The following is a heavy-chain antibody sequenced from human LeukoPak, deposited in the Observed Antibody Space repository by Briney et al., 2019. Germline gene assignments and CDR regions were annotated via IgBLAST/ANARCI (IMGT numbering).Heavy chain of an antibody. CDR1: HDSISGGGYY. V-gene: IGHV4-61*02. CDR2: IFARGET. J-gene: IGHJ3*01. CDR3: AREKWESGLRAFDF. D-gene: IGHD1-26*01. Sequence: SETLSLTCIVSHDSISGGGYYWNWMRQPAGKELEWIGRIFARGETLYSPSLQSRVTISVDTSKNQFSLTLTSVTAADTAIYYCAREKWESGLRAFDFWGQGTKVTVSS.